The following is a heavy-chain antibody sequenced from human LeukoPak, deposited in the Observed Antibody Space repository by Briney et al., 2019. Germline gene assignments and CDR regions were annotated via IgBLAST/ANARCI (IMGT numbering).Heavy chain of an antibody. Sequence: SETLSLTCAVSGGSISSGGYSWSWIRQPPGKGLEWIGYIYYSGSTYYNPSLKSRVTISVDTSKNQFSLKLSSVTAADTAVYYCAREGSGYGGKSYYFDYWGQGTLVTVSS. D-gene: IGHD4-23*01. CDR3: AREGSGYGGKSYYFDY. CDR2: IYYSGST. V-gene: IGHV4-30-4*07. J-gene: IGHJ4*02. CDR1: GGSISSGGYS.